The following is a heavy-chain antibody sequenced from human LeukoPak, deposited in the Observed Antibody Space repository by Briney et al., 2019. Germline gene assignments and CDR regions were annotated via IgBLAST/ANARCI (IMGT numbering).Heavy chain of an antibody. CDR2: LRGRDHLGAI. D-gene: IGHD3-16*01. CDR1: GFDFGYFA. Sequence: PGRSLSLSCTASGFDFGYFALSWFRQAPGKVPEWVGFLRGRDHLGAIDYPASVSSRITISRDDSKSIAYLQMNSLKIEDTAVYYCSRGGGHGRHVDYWGQGTLVTVSS. J-gene: IGHJ4*02. V-gene: IGHV3-49*03. CDR3: SRGGGHGRHVDY.